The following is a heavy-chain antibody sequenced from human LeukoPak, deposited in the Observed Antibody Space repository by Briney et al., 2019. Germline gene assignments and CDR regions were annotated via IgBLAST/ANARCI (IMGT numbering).Heavy chain of an antibody. CDR2: INHNGNVN. D-gene: IGHD6-6*01. CDR3: ARPGGAARPDYYYYGMDV. Sequence: GGSLSLSGEASGFPFSSYWMNWARQAPGKGLEWVASINHNGNVNYYVDSVKGRFTISRDNSKNTLYLQMNSLRAEDTAVYYCARPGGAARPDYYYYGMDVWGQGTTVTVSS. V-gene: IGHV3-7*03. CDR1: GFPFSSYW. J-gene: IGHJ6*02.